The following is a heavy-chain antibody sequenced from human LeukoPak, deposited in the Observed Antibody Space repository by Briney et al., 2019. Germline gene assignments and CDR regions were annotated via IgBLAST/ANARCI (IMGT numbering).Heavy chain of an antibody. CDR2: IYSGGSA. CDR1: GFTVSTNY. Sequence: GVLRLSCAASGFTVSTNYMSWVCQAPGKGLEWVSVIYSGGSAYYADSVRDRFTISRDSSKNTLYLQMNSLRAEDTAVYYCARDFRLGGRWGQGTLVTVSS. V-gene: IGHV3-66*01. CDR3: ARDFRLGGR. J-gene: IGHJ4*02. D-gene: IGHD4-23*01.